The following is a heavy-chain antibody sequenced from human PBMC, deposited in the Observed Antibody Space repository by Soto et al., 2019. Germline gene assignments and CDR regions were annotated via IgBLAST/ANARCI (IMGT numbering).Heavy chain of an antibody. J-gene: IGHJ4*02. D-gene: IGHD2-8*01. Sequence: KFQGRVTITRDTSASTAYMELSSLRSEDTAVYYCARGPANLSFDYWGQGTLVTVSS. CDR3: ARGPANLSFDY. V-gene: IGHV1-3*01.